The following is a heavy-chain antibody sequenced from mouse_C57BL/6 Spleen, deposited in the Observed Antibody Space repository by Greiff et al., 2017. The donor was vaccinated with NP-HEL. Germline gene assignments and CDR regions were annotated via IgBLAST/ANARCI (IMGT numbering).Heavy chain of an antibody. J-gene: IGHJ4*01. V-gene: IGHV1-81*01. CDR2: IYPRSGNT. CDR1: GYTFTSYG. D-gene: IGHD1-1*01. Sequence: QVQLQQSGAELARPGASVKLSCKASGYTFTSYGISWVKQRTGQGLEWIGEIYPRSGNTYYNEKFKGKATLTADKSSSTAYMELRSLTSEDSAVYFCATTTVVELYYAMDYWGQGTSVTVSS. CDR3: ATTTVVELYYAMDY.